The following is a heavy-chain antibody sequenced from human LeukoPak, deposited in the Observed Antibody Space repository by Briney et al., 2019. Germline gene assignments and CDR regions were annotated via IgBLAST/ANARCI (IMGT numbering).Heavy chain of an antibody. D-gene: IGHD5-12*01. J-gene: IGHJ4*02. Sequence: GGSLRLSCAASGFTFSSYAMSWVRQAPGKGLEWVSAISGSGGSTYYADSVKGRFTISRDNSKNTLYLQMNSLRAEDTAVYYCAKDLSREWLQPTCFDYWGQGTLVTVSS. CDR1: GFTFSSYA. CDR2: ISGSGGST. V-gene: IGHV3-23*01. CDR3: AKDLSREWLQPTCFDY.